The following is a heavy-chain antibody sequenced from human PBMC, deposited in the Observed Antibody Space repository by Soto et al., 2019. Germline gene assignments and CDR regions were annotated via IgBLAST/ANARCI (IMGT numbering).Heavy chain of an antibody. CDR3: ARVDSSSDPYYFDY. J-gene: IGHJ4*02. CDR2: IFYSGST. Sequence: QVQLQESGPGLVKPSETLPLTCTVSGGSISSYYWSWNRQPPGKGLEWIGHIFYSGSTSYNPSLKSRVTISVDTSKNQFSLKLKSVTAADTAMYYCARVDSSSDPYYFDYWGQGTLVTASS. V-gene: IGHV4-59*12. D-gene: IGHD6-6*01. CDR1: GGSISSYY.